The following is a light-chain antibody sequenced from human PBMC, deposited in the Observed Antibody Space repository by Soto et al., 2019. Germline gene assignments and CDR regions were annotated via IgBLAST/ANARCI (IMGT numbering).Light chain of an antibody. CDR2: TTD. V-gene: IGLV8-61*01. Sequence: QAVVTQEPSLSVSPGATVTLTCGLSSGSVSSNNYPSWYQQTPGQTPRTLVHTTDSRSSGVPDRFSGSVLGNKAALTITGAQADDESHYYCALYVSVGIWVFGGGTMLTVL. J-gene: IGLJ2*01. CDR1: SGSVSSNNY. CDR3: ALYVSVGIWV.